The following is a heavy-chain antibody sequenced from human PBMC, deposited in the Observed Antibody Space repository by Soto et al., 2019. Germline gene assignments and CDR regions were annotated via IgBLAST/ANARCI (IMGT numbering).Heavy chain of an antibody. CDR2: INHSGST. CDR1: GGSFSGYY. V-gene: IGHV4-34*01. CDR3: EVFGGGAYYMDV. J-gene: IGHJ6*03. D-gene: IGHD3-16*01. Sequence: SETLSLTCAVYGGSFSGYYWSWIRQPPGKGLEWIGEINHSGSTNYNPSLKSRVTISVDTSKNQFSLKLSSVTAADTAVYYCEVFGGGAYYMDVWGKGTTVTVSS.